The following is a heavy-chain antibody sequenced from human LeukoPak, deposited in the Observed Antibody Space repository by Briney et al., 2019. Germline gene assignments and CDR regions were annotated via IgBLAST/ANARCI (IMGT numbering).Heavy chain of an antibody. D-gene: IGHD2-2*01. V-gene: IGHV3-7*05. CDR3: ARGSTYTSA. Sequence: GGSLRLACVSSGFTFSDYWMTWDRQAPGKGLEWVANIRQDGGEMYYVDSVKGRFTISRDNAKSSLYLQMNSLRAEDTGVYYCARGSTYTSAWGQGTLVTVSS. J-gene: IGHJ5*02. CDR1: GFTFSDYW. CDR2: IRQDGGEM.